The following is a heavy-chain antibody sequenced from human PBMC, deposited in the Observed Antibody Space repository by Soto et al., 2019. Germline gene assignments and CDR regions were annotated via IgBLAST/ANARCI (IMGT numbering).Heavy chain of an antibody. Sequence: QVQLVESGGGVVQPGRSLRLSCSASGFSFSTYTMHWVRQAPGEGLEWVTLISYDGSNKFYGDSVKGGFIVSRDNSRDTLYLQIHSLKPDDTGVYYCARASPPGMTAAGDLDLWGPGTLVIVSS. V-gene: IGHV3-30-3*01. CDR1: GFSFSTYT. CDR3: ARASPPGMTAAGDLDL. J-gene: IGHJ5*02. CDR2: ISYDGSNK. D-gene: IGHD6-13*01.